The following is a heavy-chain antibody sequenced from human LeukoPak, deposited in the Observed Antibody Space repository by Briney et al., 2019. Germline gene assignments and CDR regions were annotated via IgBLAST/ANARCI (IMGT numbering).Heavy chain of an antibody. CDR3: ARDLYGGHSYDH. CDR2: ISGSGSFI. J-gene: IGHJ4*02. V-gene: IGHV3-21*01. Sequence: GGSLRLSCTASGFTFSTYRMNWVRQAPGKGLEWVSSISGSGSFIYDADSVKGRFTISRDNAKNSLYLQMNSLRAEDTAMYYCARDLYGGHSYDHWGLGTLVTVSS. CDR1: GFTFSTYR. D-gene: IGHD4/OR15-4a*01.